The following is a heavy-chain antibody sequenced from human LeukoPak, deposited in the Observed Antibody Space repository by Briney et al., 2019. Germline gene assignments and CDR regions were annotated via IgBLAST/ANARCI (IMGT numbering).Heavy chain of an antibody. CDR3: GGRGF. J-gene: IGHJ4*02. Sequence: PSETLSLTCTVSGGSISSNCWSWIRQPPGRGLEWIGCIYASGTTNYNPSLKGRLTLSVDTSNNRFSLTVTSVTAADTAAYFCGGRGFWGQGTLATVSS. V-gene: IGHV4-4*09. D-gene: IGHD3-10*01. CDR1: GGSISSNC. CDR2: IYASGTT.